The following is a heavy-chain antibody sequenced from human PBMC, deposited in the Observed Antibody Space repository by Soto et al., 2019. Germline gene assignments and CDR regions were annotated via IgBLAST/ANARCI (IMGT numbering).Heavy chain of an antibody. J-gene: IGHJ4*02. Sequence: QVQLVQSGAEVKKPGSSVKVSCKASGGTFSSYAISWVRQAPGQGLEWMGGIIPIFGTANYAQKFQGRVTITADEATSTSYMELSSLRSEDTAVYYCASAAAGLYYFDYWGQGTLVTVSS. CDR2: IIPIFGTA. CDR1: GGTFSSYA. D-gene: IGHD6-13*01. V-gene: IGHV1-69*12. CDR3: ASAAAGLYYFDY.